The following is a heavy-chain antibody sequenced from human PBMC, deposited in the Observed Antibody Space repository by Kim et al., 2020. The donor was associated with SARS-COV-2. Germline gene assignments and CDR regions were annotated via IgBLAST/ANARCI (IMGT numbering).Heavy chain of an antibody. Sequence: KYYVDSVKGRFTMSRDNAKHSLYLQMNGLRAEDTAVYYCAGGLFRYYGMDVWGQGTTVTVSS. V-gene: IGHV3-7*04. CDR2: K. CDR3: AGGLFRYYGMDV. J-gene: IGHJ6*02.